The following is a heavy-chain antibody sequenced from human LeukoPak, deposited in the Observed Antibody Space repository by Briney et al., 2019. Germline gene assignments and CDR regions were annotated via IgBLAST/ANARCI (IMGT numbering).Heavy chain of an antibody. CDR1: GFTFSSYG. CDR3: ARGFWTGVEY. Sequence: GGSLRLTCAASGFTFSSYGMHWVRQAPGKGLERMAVISYDGSNKYYADSVKGRLTISRDNFKNTLYLHMDSLRVEDTALYYCARGFWTGVEYWGQGALVTVSS. V-gene: IGHV3-30*03. J-gene: IGHJ4*02. CDR2: ISYDGSNK. D-gene: IGHD3/OR15-3a*01.